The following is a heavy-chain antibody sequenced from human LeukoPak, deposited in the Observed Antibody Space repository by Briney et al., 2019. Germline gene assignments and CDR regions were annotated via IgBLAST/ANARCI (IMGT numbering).Heavy chain of an antibody. Sequence: GGSLRLSCAASGFTFSSYWMHWVRQAPGMGLVWVSRINTDGTSTNFADSVKGRFTISRDNAKNTLYLQMNSLRVDDTAVYYCARGVIGGNWFDPWGQGTLVTVSS. V-gene: IGHV3-74*01. D-gene: IGHD4-23*01. J-gene: IGHJ5*02. CDR2: INTDGTST. CDR1: GFTFSSYW. CDR3: ARGVIGGNWFDP.